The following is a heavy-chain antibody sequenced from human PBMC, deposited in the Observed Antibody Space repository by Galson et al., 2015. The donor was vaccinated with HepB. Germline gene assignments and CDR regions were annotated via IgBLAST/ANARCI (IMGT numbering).Heavy chain of an antibody. V-gene: IGHV4-59*01. Sequence: SETLSLTCTVSGGSISSYYWSWIRQPPGKGLEWIGYIYYSGSTNYNPSLKSRVTISVDTSKNQFSLKLSSVTAADTAVYYCARDQGYCSGGSCYPYYYYYYGMDVWGQGTTVTVSS. CDR1: GGSISSYY. D-gene: IGHD2-15*01. CDR2: IYYSGST. CDR3: ARDQGYCSGGSCYPYYYYYYGMDV. J-gene: IGHJ6*02.